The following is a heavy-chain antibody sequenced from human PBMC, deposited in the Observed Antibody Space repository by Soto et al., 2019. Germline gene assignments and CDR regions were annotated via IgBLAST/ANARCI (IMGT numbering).Heavy chain of an antibody. CDR3: ARVRENYFDY. Sequence: SETLSLTCTVSGESDTSDSDRWSWIRQHPGKGLEWIGYIYYSGSPYYNPSLKSRATISVDTSKNQFSLRLTSVSGADSAVYYCARVRENYFDYWGQGILVTVSS. CDR2: IYYSGSP. V-gene: IGHV4-31*03. J-gene: IGHJ4*02. CDR1: GESDTSDSDR.